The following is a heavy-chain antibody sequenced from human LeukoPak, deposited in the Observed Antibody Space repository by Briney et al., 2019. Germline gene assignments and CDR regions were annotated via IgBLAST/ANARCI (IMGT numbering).Heavy chain of an antibody. CDR1: GGPFSNYA. D-gene: IGHD4-17*01. CDR2: IIPISGVV. J-gene: IGHJ3*02. V-gene: IGHV1-69*04. CDR3: ARGLPPIYGDYSPSGAFDI. Sequence: SVKVSCKASGGPFSNYAINWVRQVPGQGPEWLGRIIPISGVVNYSEKFQGRVTTTADKSTSTVYMELSSLRSEDTAVYYCARGLPPIYGDYSPSGAFDIWGQGTVVTVSS.